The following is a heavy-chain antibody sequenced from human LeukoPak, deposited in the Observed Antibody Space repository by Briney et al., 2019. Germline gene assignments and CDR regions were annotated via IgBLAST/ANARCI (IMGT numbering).Heavy chain of an antibody. CDR1: GYTFTDYY. CDR2: VDPEDGET. CDR3: ATDPEIVGATGAP. Sequence: ASVKASCKVSGYTFTDYYMHWVQQAPGKGLEWMGLVDPEDGETIYAEKFQSRVTITADTSTDTAYMELSSLRSEDTAVYYCATDPEIVGATGAPWGQGTLVTVSS. V-gene: IGHV1-69-2*01. D-gene: IGHD1-26*01. J-gene: IGHJ5*02.